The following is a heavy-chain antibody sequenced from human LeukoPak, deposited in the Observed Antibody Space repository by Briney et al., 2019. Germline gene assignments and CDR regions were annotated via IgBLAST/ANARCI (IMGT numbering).Heavy chain of an antibody. CDR3: ARENPGKRGYSGYDWSLNDY. D-gene: IGHD5-12*01. J-gene: IGHJ4*02. CDR1: GYTFTSYD. CDR2: MNPNSGNT. Sequence: GASVKVSCKASGYTFTSYDINWVRQATGQGLEWMGWMNPNSGNTGYAQKFQGRVTMTRNTSISTAYMELSSLRSEDTAVYYCARENPGKRGYSGYDWSLNDYWGQGTLVTVSS. V-gene: IGHV1-8*01.